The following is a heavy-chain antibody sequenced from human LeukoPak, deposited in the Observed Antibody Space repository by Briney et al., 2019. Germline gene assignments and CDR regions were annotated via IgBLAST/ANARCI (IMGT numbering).Heavy chain of an antibody. V-gene: IGHV1-2*02. D-gene: IGHD1-7*01. CDR2: INPNSVGP. CDR3: ARGELELDY. J-gene: IGHJ4*02. CDR1: GYTFTGYY. Sequence: ASVTVSCKASGYTFTGYYMHWVRQAPGQGLAGMGWINPNSVGPNYAEKFQGRVTMTRDTSISSAYMELSRLRSDDTAVYYCARGELELDYWGQGTLVTVSS.